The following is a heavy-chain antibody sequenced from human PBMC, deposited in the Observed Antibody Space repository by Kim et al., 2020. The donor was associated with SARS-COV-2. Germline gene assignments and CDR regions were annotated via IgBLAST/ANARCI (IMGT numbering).Heavy chain of an antibody. Sequence: NYTPSPRSRVTISVEPSKNQFSLKLSSVTAVDTAVYYCAGTARGANFDYWGRGALVTVSS. D-gene: IGHD1-26*01. J-gene: IGHJ4*02. CDR3: AGTARGANFDY. V-gene: IGHV4-4*09.